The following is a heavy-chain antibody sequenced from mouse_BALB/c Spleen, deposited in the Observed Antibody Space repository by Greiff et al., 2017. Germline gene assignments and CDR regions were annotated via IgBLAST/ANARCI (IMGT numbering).Heavy chain of an antibody. Sequence: EVKLVESGGGLVKPGGSLKLSCAASGFTFSSYAMSWVRQTPEKRLEWVASISSGGSTYYPDSVKGRFTISRDNARNILYLQMSSLRSEDTAMYYCARGEGFLSYPGLAWFAYWGQGTLVTVSA. CDR3: ARGEGFLSYPGLAWFAY. CDR2: ISSGGST. V-gene: IGHV5-6-5*01. CDR1: GFTFSSYA. D-gene: IGHD1-1*01. J-gene: IGHJ3*01.